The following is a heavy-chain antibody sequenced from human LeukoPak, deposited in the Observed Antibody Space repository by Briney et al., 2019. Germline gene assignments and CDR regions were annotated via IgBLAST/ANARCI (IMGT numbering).Heavy chain of an antibody. CDR2: ISSSSSYI. CDR1: GFTFSSYS. Sequence: GGSLRLSCAASGFTFSSYSMNWVRQAPGKGLEWVSSISSSSSYIYYADSVKGRFTISRDNAKNSLYLQMNSLRAKDTAVYYCARRIVGATPPGYFDYWGQGTLVTVSS. J-gene: IGHJ4*02. V-gene: IGHV3-21*01. D-gene: IGHD1-26*01. CDR3: ARRIVGATPPGYFDY.